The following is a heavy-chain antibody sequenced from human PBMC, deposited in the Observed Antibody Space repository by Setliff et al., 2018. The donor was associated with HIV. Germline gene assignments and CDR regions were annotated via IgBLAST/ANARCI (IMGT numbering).Heavy chain of an antibody. CDR1: GFTFNNAW. J-gene: IGHJ4*02. Sequence: GGSLRLSCAASGFTFNNAWMSWVRQVPGKGLEWVGRIKSKIDGGTTEYAAPVKGRFTISRDTSKNTLYLQMSSLRPDDTAIYYCVKPYTGYYYDGSVYDDFWGQGTLVTVSS. CDR3: VKPYTGYYYDGSVYDDF. D-gene: IGHD3-22*01. V-gene: IGHV3-15*05. CDR2: IKSKIDGGTT.